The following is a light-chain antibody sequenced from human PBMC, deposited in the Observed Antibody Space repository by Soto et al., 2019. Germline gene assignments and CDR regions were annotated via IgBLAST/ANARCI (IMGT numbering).Light chain of an antibody. J-gene: IGKJ1*01. V-gene: IGKV2-24*01. Sequence: DIVMTQTPLSSPVTLGQPASISCRSSQSLVHSDGNTYLSWLQERPGQPPRLLIYKISTRFSGVPDRFRGSGAGTEFTLEISRVEAEDVGVYYCMQATQFPWTFGQGTKVEIK. CDR2: KIS. CDR1: QSLVHSDGNTY. CDR3: MQATQFPWT.